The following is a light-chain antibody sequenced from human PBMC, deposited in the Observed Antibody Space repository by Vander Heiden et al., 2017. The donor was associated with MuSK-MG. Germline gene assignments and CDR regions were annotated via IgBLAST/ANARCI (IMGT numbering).Light chain of an antibody. V-gene: IGLV2-11*01. Sequence: QSALTQPRSVSGSAGQSVTTSSTRTSSAVDAFDYVSCYRQQPGQAPKLLVYDVTKRPSGVPDRFSGSKSGNTASLTISGLQAEDEADYYCCSYAGSYNFVIFGGGTKLTVL. CDR2: DVT. CDR3: CSYAGSYNFVI. CDR1: SSAVDAFDY. J-gene: IGLJ2*01.